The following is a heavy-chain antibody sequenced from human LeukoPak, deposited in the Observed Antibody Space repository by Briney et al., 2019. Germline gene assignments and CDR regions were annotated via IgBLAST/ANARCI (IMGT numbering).Heavy chain of an antibody. J-gene: IGHJ4*02. CDR1: GGSFSGYY. D-gene: IGHD2-15*01. CDR3: ARHVVVVVAATPLVSYYFDY. CDR2: VNHSGST. Sequence: PSETLSLTCAVYGGSFSGYYWSWIRQPPGKGLEWIGEVNHSGSTNYNPSLKSRVTISVDTSKNQFSLKLSSVTAADTAVYYCARHVVVVVAATPLVSYYFDYWGQGTLVTVSS. V-gene: IGHV4-34*01.